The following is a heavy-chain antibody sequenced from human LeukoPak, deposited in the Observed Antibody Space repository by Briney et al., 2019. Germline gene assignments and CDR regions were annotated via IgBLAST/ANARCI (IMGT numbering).Heavy chain of an antibody. CDR2: TSSSKSYT. D-gene: IGHD4-23*01. J-gene: IGHJ3*02. CDR1: GFIFSDYY. CDR3: ARDDYGGKLDI. V-gene: IGHV3-11*05. Sequence: GGSLRLSCAASGFIFSDYYMRWIRQAPGKGLEWVSYTSSSKSYTKYADSVKGRFTISRDNAKNSLYLHMNSLRVEDTAVYYCARDDYGGKLDIWGQGTVVTVSS.